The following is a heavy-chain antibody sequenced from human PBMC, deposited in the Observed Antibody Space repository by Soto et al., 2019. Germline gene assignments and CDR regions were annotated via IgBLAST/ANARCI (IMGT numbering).Heavy chain of an antibody. D-gene: IGHD4-17*01. J-gene: IGHJ4*02. CDR3: PKYFLTRTVTTPLDY. Sequence: GGSLRLSCAASGFTFSSYAMSWVRQAPGKGLEWVSAISGSGGSTYYADSVKGRFTISRDNSKNTLYLQMNSLRAEDTAVYYCPKYFLTRTVTTPLDYWGQGTLVPVSS. CDR1: GFTFSSYA. CDR2: ISGSGGST. V-gene: IGHV3-23*01.